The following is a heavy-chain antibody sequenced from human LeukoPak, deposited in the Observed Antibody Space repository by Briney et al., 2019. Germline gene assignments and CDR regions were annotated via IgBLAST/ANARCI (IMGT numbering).Heavy chain of an antibody. D-gene: IGHD2-8*01. CDR3: ARVVLGYHSIAPNDAIDI. Sequence: GGSLRLSCAASGFTFSSYWMSWVRQAPGKGLEWVANIKQDGSEKYYVDSVKGRFTISRDNAKNSLYLQMNSLRAEDTAVYYCARVVLGYHSIAPNDAIDIWGQGTMVTVSS. V-gene: IGHV3-7*01. CDR2: IKQDGSEK. J-gene: IGHJ3*02. CDR1: GFTFSSYW.